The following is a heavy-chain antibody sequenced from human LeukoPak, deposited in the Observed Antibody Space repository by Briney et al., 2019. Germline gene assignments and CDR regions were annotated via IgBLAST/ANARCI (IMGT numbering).Heavy chain of an antibody. CDR1: GYSISSGYY. CDR3: ARGEVVTASLPDYFYYYMDV. CDR2: NIDSCST. D-gene: IGHD2-21*02. J-gene: IGHJ6*03. Sequence: SETLSLTCTVSGYSISSGYYLTWIRQPPRRGLEWIGENIDSCSTKYNSSLKSRVTISVDTSKNEFSLNLTSVTAADTAVHYCARGEVVTASLPDYFYYYMDVWGKGTTVTISS. V-gene: IGHV4-38-2*02.